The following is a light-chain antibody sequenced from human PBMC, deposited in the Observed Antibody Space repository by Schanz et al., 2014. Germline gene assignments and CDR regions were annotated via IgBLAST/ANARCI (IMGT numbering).Light chain of an antibody. J-gene: IGKJ5*01. CDR1: QSVSSNY. Sequence: EIVMTQSPATLSLSPGERATLSCGASQSVSSNYLAWYQQKPGLAPRLLIYGASSRATGIPDRFSGSGSGTDFTLTISRLEPEDFAVYYCQQRSNWPPITFGQGTRLEIK. CDR2: GAS. V-gene: IGKV3D-20*02. CDR3: QQRSNWPPIT.